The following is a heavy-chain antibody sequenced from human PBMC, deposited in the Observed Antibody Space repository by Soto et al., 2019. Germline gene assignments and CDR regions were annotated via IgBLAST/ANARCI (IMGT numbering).Heavy chain of an antibody. CDR2: INAGNGNT. Sequence: ASVKVSCKASGYTFTSYAMHWVRQAPGQRLEWMGWINAGNGNTKYSQKFQGRVTITRDTSASTAYMELSSLRSEDTAVYYCARDVGPPYYDFCSGYYYYYYGMDVWGQGTTVTVSS. D-gene: IGHD3-3*01. CDR1: GYTFTSYA. J-gene: IGHJ6*02. V-gene: IGHV1-3*01. CDR3: ARDVGPPYYDFCSGYYYYYYGMDV.